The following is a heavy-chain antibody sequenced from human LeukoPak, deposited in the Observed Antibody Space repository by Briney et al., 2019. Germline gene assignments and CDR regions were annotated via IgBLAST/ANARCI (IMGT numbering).Heavy chain of an antibody. CDR2: INHSGST. CDR1: GGSFSGYY. Sequence: PSETLSLTCAVYGGSFSGYYWSWIRQPPGKGLEWIGEINHSGSTNYNPSLKSRVTISVGTSKNQFSLKLSSVTAADTAVYYCARITTMVRGVSPWFDPWGQGTLVTVSS. D-gene: IGHD3-10*01. CDR3: ARITTMVRGVSPWFDP. J-gene: IGHJ5*02. V-gene: IGHV4-34*01.